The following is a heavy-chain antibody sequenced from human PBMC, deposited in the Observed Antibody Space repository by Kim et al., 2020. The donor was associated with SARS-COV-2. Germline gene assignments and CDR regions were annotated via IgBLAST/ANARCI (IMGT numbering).Heavy chain of an antibody. V-gene: IGHV1-46*01. CDR1: GYTFTSYY. CDR2: INPSGGST. J-gene: IGHJ3*02. Sequence: ASVKVSCKASGYTFTSYYMHWVRQAPGQGLEWMGIINPSGGSTSYAQKFQGRVTMTRDTSTSTVYMELSSLRSEDTAVYYRAREGYDILTGYYRHDAFDIWGQGTMVTVSS. CDR3: AREGYDILTGYYRHDAFDI. D-gene: IGHD3-9*01.